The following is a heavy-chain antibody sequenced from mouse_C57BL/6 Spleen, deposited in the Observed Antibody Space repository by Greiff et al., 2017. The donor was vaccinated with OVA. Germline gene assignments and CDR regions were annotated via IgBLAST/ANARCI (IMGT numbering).Heavy chain of an antibody. D-gene: IGHD2-3*01. Sequence: VQRVESGAELVKPGASVKLSCKASGYTFTSYWMHWVKQRPGQGLEWIGMIHPNSGSTNYNEKFKSKATLTVDKSSSTAYMQLSSLTSEDSAVYYCARGRDGYYVMDYWGQGTSVTVSS. CDR2: IHPNSGST. CDR1: GYTFTSYW. J-gene: IGHJ4*01. V-gene: IGHV1-64*01. CDR3: ARGRDGYYVMDY.